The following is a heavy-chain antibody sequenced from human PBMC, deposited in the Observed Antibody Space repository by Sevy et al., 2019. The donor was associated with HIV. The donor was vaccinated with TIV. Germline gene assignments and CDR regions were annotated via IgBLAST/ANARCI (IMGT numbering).Heavy chain of an antibody. J-gene: IGHJ2*01. CDR1: GGSISSGGYY. Sequence: SETLSLTCTVSGGSISSGGYYWSWIRQHPGKGLEWIGYIYYSGSTYYHPSLKSRVTISVDTSKNQFSLKLSSVTAADTAVYYCASYYDSSGYPWLYFDLWGRGTLVTVSS. CDR3: ASYYDSSGYPWLYFDL. D-gene: IGHD3-22*01. CDR2: IYYSGST. V-gene: IGHV4-31*03.